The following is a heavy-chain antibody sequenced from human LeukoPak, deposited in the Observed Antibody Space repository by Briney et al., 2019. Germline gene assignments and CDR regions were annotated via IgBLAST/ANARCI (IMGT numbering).Heavy chain of an antibody. CDR1: GFTFSTFV. CDR3: AKGLRSSNFYYGMDV. V-gene: IGHV3-23*01. J-gene: IGHJ6*02. Sequence: PGGSLRLSCAASGFTFSTFVMSWVRQAPGKGLEWVSGINDSGGRTHYADSVKDRFAISRDNSKNMLYLQLTSLRVDDTAIYYCAKGLRSSNFYYGMDVWGLGTTVTVSS. CDR2: INDSGGRT. D-gene: IGHD6-13*01.